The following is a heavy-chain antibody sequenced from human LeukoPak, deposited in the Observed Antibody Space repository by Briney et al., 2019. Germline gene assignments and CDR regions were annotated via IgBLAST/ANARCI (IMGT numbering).Heavy chain of an antibody. CDR1: GFTFSDYG. D-gene: IGHD3-22*01. V-gene: IGHV3-23*01. CDR2: ISGSGIST. Sequence: PGGSLRLSCAAAGFTFSDYGMNWVRQAPGKGLEWVSGISGSGISTYYADSVKGRFTISRDNSKNTLYLQMNSLRVEDTAVYYCAKSWNYYDSSGVDALDIWGQGTMVTVSS. CDR3: AKSWNYYDSSGVDALDI. J-gene: IGHJ3*02.